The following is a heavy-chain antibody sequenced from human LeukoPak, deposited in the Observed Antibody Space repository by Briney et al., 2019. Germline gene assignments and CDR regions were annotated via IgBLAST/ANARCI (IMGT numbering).Heavy chain of an antibody. CDR2: IHNSGST. D-gene: IGHD5-18*01. J-gene: IGHJ4*02. V-gene: IGHV4-39*07. CDR3: ARTVDTAMVY. CDR1: GDSISSSGYY. Sequence: SETLSLTCTVSGDSISSSGYYWDWIRQPPGKGLEWIGSIHNSGSTYYNPSLKSRVTISVDTSKNQFSLKLSSVTAADTAVYYCARTVDTAMVYWGQGTLVTVSS.